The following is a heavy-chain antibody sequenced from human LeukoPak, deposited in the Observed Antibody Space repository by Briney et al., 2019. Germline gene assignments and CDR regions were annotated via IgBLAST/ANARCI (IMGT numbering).Heavy chain of an antibody. D-gene: IGHD5-12*01. J-gene: IGHJ4*02. CDR1: GFTFSSYG. Sequence: GGSLRLSCAASGFTFSSYGMHWVRQAPGKGLEWVAVIWYDGSNKYYADSVKGRFTLSRDNSKNTLYLQMNSLRAEDTAVYYCARDGEYSGSDLDYWGQGTLVTVSS. CDR2: IWYDGSNK. V-gene: IGHV3-33*01. CDR3: ARDGEYSGSDLDY.